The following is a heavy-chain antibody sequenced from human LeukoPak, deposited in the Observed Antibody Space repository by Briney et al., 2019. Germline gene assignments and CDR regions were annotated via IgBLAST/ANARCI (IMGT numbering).Heavy chain of an antibody. CDR1: GYTFTSYD. CDR2: MNPNSGNT. J-gene: IGHJ4*02. D-gene: IGHD3-16*01. Sequence: ASVKVSCKASGYTFTSYDINWVRQAPGQGLEWMGWMNPNSGNTGYAQKFQGRVTITRNTSISTAYMELSSLRSEDTAVYYCARGGGRGYYFDYWGQGTLVTVSS. CDR3: ARGGGRGYYFDY. V-gene: IGHV1-8*03.